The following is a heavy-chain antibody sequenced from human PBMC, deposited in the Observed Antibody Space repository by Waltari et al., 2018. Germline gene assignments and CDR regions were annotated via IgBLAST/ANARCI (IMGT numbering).Heavy chain of an antibody. CDR3: ARGSGPVTPRIGWVDWFDP. V-gene: IGHV4-59*01. CDR1: GGSISSYY. J-gene: IGHJ5*02. CDR2: IYYSGST. D-gene: IGHD4-4*01. Sequence: QVQLQESGPGLVKPSETLSLTCTVSGGSISSYYWSWIRQPPGKGLEWIGYIYYSGSTNYNPSLKSRVTISVDTSKNQFSLKLSSVTAADTAVYYCARGSGPVTPRIGWVDWFDPWGQGTLVTVSS.